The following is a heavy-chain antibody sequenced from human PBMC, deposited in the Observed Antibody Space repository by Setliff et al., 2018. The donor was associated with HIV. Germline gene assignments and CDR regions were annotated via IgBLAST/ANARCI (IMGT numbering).Heavy chain of an antibody. Sequence: PSETLSLTCTVSGGSISSSSYYWGWVRQPPGKGLEWIGSIYYSGSTYYNPSLKSRVTISVDTSKNQFSLKLSSVTAADTAVYYCARSPARVVVPYGGAFDIWGQGTMVTVSS. CDR3: ARSPARVVVPYGGAFDI. V-gene: IGHV4-39*01. CDR1: GGSISSSSYY. D-gene: IGHD2-15*01. CDR2: IYYSGST. J-gene: IGHJ3*02.